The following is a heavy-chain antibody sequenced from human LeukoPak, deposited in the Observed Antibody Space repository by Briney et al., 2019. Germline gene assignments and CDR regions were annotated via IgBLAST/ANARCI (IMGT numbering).Heavy chain of an antibody. J-gene: IGHJ4*02. CDR1: GGTFSSYA. V-gene: IGHV1-69*05. CDR3: ARSNYYDSSGYFPTDY. CDR2: IIPIFGTA. D-gene: IGHD3-22*01. Sequence: GASVKVSCKASGGTFSSYAISWVRQAPGQGLEWMGGIIPIFGTANYAQKFQGRVTITRNTSLSTPYMELSSLRSEDTAVYYCARSNYYDSSGYFPTDYWGQGTLVTVSS.